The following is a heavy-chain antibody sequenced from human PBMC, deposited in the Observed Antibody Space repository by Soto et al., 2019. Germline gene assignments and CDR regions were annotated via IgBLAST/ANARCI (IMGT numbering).Heavy chain of an antibody. CDR2: IIPIFGTA. CDR3: ARDHELRNNKRTTYYYGMDV. CDR1: GGTFSSYA. J-gene: IGHJ6*02. D-gene: IGHD2-15*01. Sequence: SVKVSCKASGGTFSSYAISWVRQAPGQGLEWMGGIIPIFGTANYAQKSQGRVTITADESTSTAYMELSSLRSEDTAVYYCARDHELRNNKRTTYYYGMDVWGQGTTVTVSS. V-gene: IGHV1-69*13.